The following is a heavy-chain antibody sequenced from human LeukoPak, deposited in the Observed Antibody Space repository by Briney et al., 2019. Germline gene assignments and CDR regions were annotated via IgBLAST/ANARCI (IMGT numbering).Heavy chain of an antibody. CDR1: GFTFSHYY. D-gene: IGHD4-23*01. V-gene: IGHV3-11*01. CDR3: ARGGYYGGDDY. Sequence: RGSLRLSCAASGFTFSHYYMSWIRQAPGKGLEWVSYISGDGSSISYADSVQGRFTISRDNAKISLYLQMNSLRPEDTAVYYCARGGYYGGDDYWGQGTLVTVSS. CDR2: ISGDGSSI. J-gene: IGHJ4*02.